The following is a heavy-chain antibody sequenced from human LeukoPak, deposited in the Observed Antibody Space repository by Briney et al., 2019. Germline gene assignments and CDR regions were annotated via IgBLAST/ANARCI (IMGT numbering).Heavy chain of an antibody. CDR2: IKNDGITT. CDR1: GFTFRTSW. J-gene: IGHJ4*02. Sequence: GGSLRLSCAASGFTFRTSWMHWVRQAPGKGLVWVSLIKNDGITTTYADSVKGRFTISRDNAMNTVFLQMNRLRAEDTAVYYCVRDVGYSAYDWGQGTLVTVSS. D-gene: IGHD5-12*01. V-gene: IGHV3-74*01. CDR3: VRDVGYSAYD.